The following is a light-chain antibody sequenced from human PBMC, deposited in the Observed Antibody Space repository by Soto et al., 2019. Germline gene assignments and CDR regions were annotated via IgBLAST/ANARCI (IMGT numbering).Light chain of an antibody. CDR3: CSYAGSRTYV. CDR2: EAS. J-gene: IGLJ1*01. CDR1: SSDVGSYSL. Sequence: QPALTQPASVSGSPGQSITISCTGTSSDVGSYSLVSWYQQHPGKAPKVMIYEASKRPSGVSNRFSASKSGNTDSLTISGLQAEDEADYYCCSYAGSRTYVFGTGTKVTVL. V-gene: IGLV2-23*01.